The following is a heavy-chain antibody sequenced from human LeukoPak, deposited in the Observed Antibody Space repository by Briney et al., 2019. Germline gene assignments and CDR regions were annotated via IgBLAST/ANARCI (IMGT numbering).Heavy chain of an antibody. CDR1: GYTFTRYG. Sequence: ASVKVSCKASGYTFTRYGISWVRQAPGQGLEWMGWISAYNGNTNYAQKLQGRVTMTTDTSTSTAYMELRSLRSDDTAVYYCARDTILRPPEWGFDYWGQGTLVTVSS. CDR2: ISAYNGNT. J-gene: IGHJ4*02. CDR3: ARDTILRPPEWGFDY. D-gene: IGHD3-3*01. V-gene: IGHV1-18*01.